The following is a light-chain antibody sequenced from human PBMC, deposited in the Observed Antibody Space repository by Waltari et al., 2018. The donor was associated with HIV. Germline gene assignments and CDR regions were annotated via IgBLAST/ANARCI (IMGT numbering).Light chain of an antibody. CDR3: LQYQGPSKT. CDR2: KAS. CDR1: QSINNW. Sequence: IQMTQSPSTLSASVGDRVTITCRASQSINNWLAWYQQKPGQAPKLLIYKASTLAYGVPSRFSGRGSGTEFTLTISSLQPDDSATYYCLQYQGPSKTFGQGTKV. J-gene: IGKJ1*01. V-gene: IGKV1-5*03.